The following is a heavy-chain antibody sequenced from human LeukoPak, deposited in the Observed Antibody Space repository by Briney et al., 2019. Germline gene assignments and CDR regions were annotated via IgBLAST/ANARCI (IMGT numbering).Heavy chain of an antibody. Sequence: ASVKVSCTASGGTFSSYAISWVRQAPGQGLEWMGRIIPILGIANYAQKFQGRVTITADKSTSTAYMELSSLRSEDTAVYYCASEYCSGGSCYPYYYYGMDVWGQGTTVTVSS. J-gene: IGHJ6*02. CDR2: IIPILGIA. D-gene: IGHD2-15*01. CDR3: ASEYCSGGSCYPYYYYGMDV. V-gene: IGHV1-69*04. CDR1: GGTFSSYA.